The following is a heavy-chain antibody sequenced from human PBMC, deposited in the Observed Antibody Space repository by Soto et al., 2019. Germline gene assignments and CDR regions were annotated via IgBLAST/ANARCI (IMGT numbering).Heavy chain of an antibody. CDR2: IKRDGTVT. Sequence: EVRLVESGGGLVQPGGSLRLSCVVSGITFSTYRMHWVRQAPGKGLVWVSHIKRDGTVTHYTDSVRGRFSISRDNAKKTLFLQMNSLRAEDTAVYYCARENYDFGSGYYLDYWVQGTLVTVSS. CDR3: ARENYDFGSGYYLDY. CDR1: GITFSTYR. J-gene: IGHJ4*02. D-gene: IGHD3-3*01. V-gene: IGHV3-74*01.